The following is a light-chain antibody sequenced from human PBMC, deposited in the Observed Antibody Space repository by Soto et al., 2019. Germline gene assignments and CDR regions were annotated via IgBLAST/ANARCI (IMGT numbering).Light chain of an antibody. CDR3: SAWDASLNGYV. Sequence: QSVLTQPPSASGTPGQRVTISCSGSSSNIGSKTVNWYQQLPGTAPKLIIYSNYQRPSGVPDRFSGSKSGTSASLAISGLQSEDEADYYCSAWDASLNGYVFGTGTKVTVL. CDR2: SNY. CDR1: SSNIGSKT. V-gene: IGLV1-44*01. J-gene: IGLJ1*01.